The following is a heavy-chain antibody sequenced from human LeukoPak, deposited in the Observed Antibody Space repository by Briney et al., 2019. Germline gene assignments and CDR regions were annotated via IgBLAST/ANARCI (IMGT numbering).Heavy chain of an antibody. CDR2: IYYSGST. D-gene: IGHD2-2*01. J-gene: IGHJ3*02. V-gene: IGHV4-59*01. CDR3: VKPNSRYQPWTLDI. Sequence: SETLSLTCTVSGGSISSYYWSWIRQPPGKGLEWIGYIYYSGSTNYNPSLKSRVTISVDTSKNQFSLKVNSVTAADTAMYYCVKPNSRYQPWTLDIWGRGTMVTVSS. CDR1: GGSISSYY.